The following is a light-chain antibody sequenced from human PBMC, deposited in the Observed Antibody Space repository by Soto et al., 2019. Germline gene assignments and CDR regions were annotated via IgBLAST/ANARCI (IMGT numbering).Light chain of an antibody. V-gene: IGLV1-47*01. CDR2: RNN. CDR3: AAWDDSLSGLYV. CDR1: SSNIGSNY. Sequence: QPVLTQPPSASGTPGQRVTISCSGSSSNIGSNYVYWYQQLPGTAPKLLIYRNNQRPSGVPDRFSGSKSGTSASLAISGLRSEDEADYYCAAWDDSLSGLYVFGTGTMLTVL. J-gene: IGLJ1*01.